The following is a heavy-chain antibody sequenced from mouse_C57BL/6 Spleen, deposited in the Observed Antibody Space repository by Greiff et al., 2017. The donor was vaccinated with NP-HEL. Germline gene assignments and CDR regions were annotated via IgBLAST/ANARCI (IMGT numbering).Heavy chain of an antibody. V-gene: IGHV1-72*01. CDR2: IDPNSGGT. D-gene: IGHD1-1*01. CDR1: GYTFTSYW. Sequence: VKQSCKASGYTFTSYWMHWVKQRPGRGLEWIGRIDPNSGGTKYNEKFKSKATLTVDKPSSTAYMQLSSLTSEDSAVYYCARTIATVVATGGFDYWGQGTTLTVSS. J-gene: IGHJ2*01. CDR3: ARTIATVVATGGFDY.